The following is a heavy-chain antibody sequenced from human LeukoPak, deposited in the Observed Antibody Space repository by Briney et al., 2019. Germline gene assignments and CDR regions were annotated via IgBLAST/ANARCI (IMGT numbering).Heavy chain of an antibody. CDR3: ARAVYYDFWSGSPDDAFDI. CDR1: GFTFDDHG. V-gene: IGHV3-20*01. J-gene: IGHJ3*02. Sequence: GGSLRLSCAVSGFTFDDHGMSWVRQAPGKGLEWVSGINWNGGSTCYADSVKGRFTISRDNAKNSLYLQMNSLRAEDTALYHCARAVYYDFWSGSPDDAFDIWGQGTMVTVSS. D-gene: IGHD3-3*01. CDR2: INWNGGST.